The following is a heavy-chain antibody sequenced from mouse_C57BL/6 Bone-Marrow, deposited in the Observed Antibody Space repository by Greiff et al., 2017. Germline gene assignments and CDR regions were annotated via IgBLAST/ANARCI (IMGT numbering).Heavy chain of an antibody. Sequence: EVKLVESGGGLVKPGGSLKLSCAASGFTFSSYAMSWVRQTPEKRLEWVATISDGGSYTYYPDNVKGRFTISRDNAKNNLYLQMSHLKSEDTAMYYCAREMITGDYFDYWGQGTTLTVSS. CDR2: ISDGGSYT. V-gene: IGHV5-4*01. CDR3: AREMITGDYFDY. CDR1: GFTFSSYA. D-gene: IGHD2-4*01. J-gene: IGHJ2*01.